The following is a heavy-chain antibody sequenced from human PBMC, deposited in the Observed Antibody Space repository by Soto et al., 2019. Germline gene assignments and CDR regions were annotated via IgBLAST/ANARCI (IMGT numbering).Heavy chain of an antibody. D-gene: IGHD2-15*01. Sequence: QVQLVQSEAEEKKPGASVEVSCKASGYTFTTYPMNWLRQAPGQRPEWMGWINVGNGGTKYSQKFQGRVSITRDTSASTAYMQLSRLRSDDTAVYYCATDRGGYCSGGSCPEAWFDPWGQGTLVTVTS. CDR3: ATDRGGYCSGGSCPEAWFDP. CDR2: INVGNGGT. J-gene: IGHJ5*02. CDR1: GYTFTTYP. V-gene: IGHV1-3*05.